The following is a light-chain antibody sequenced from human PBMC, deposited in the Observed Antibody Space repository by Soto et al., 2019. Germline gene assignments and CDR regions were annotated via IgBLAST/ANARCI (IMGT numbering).Light chain of an antibody. J-gene: IGKJ3*01. CDR2: GAS. Sequence: EIVLTRSPGTLSLSPGERATLSCRASQSVSSNYLAWYQQKPGQAPRLLIYGASSRATGIPDRFSGSGSGTDFTLTISRLEPEDFAVYYCQQYDSSFTFGPGTKVDIK. CDR3: QQYDSSFT. CDR1: QSVSSNY. V-gene: IGKV3-20*01.